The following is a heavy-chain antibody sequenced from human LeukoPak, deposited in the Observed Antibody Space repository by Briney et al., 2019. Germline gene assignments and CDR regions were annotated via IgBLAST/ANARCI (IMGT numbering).Heavy chain of an antibody. J-gene: IGHJ4*02. V-gene: IGHV4-59*01. CDR3: ARGRMRTTVTDFDY. CDR2: IYYSGSA. D-gene: IGHD4-17*01. CDR1: GGSISSYY. Sequence: PSETLSLTCTVPGGSISSYYWSWIRQPPGKGLEWIGYIYYSGSANYYPSLKSRVTISVDTSKNQFSLKLSSVTAADTAVYYCARGRMRTTVTDFDYWGQGTLVTVSS.